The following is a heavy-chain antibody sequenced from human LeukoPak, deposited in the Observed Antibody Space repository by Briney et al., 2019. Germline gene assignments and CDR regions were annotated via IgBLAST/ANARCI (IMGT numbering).Heavy chain of an antibody. V-gene: IGHV4-59*08. J-gene: IGHJ3*02. CDR3: ARLTPPTGVWAFDI. D-gene: IGHD2-21*01. CDR1: GDSISNKY. CDR2: IYSSWTT. Sequence: PSETLSLTCTVSGDSISNKYWSWIRQPPGKGLEWIGYIYSSWTTNYNPSLNSRVTISVDTSHNQFSLGLSSVTAADTAVVYCARLTPPTGVWAFDIWGQGILVTVSS.